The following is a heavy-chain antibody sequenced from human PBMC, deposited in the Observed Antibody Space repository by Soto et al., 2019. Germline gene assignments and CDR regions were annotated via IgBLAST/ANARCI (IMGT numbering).Heavy chain of an antibody. Sequence: GGSLRLSCAASGFTFSNYAMTWVRQAPGMGLEWVSSISGSGGSTYYADSVKGRFTISRDNSKDTVYLQMNSLRAEDTAVYYCAGHGGQWLNWFDPWGQGILVTVSS. D-gene: IGHD6-19*01. CDR2: ISGSGGST. CDR3: AGHGGQWLNWFDP. J-gene: IGHJ5*02. CDR1: GFTFSNYA. V-gene: IGHV3-23*01.